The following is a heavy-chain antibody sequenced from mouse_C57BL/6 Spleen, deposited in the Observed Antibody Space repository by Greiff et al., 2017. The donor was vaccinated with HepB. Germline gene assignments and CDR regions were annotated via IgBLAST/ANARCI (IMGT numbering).Heavy chain of an antibody. CDR2: ISDGGSYT. V-gene: IGHV5-4*01. CDR1: GFTFSSYA. CDR3: ARENLLFAY. Sequence: EVQRVESGGGLVKPGGSLKLSCAASGFTFSSYAMSWVRQTPEKRLEWVATISDGGSYTYYPDNVKGRFTISRDNAKNNLYLQMSHLKSEDTAMYYCARENLLFAYWGQGTLVTVSA. J-gene: IGHJ3*01. D-gene: IGHD2-10*01.